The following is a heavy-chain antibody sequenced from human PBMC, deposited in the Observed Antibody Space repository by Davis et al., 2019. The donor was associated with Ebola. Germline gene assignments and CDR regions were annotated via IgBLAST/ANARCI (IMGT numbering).Heavy chain of an antibody. CDR3: ARTGGMDSTIEYYYGMDV. D-gene: IGHD2/OR15-2a*01. CDR2: INPNSGGT. J-gene: IGHJ6*04. V-gene: IGHV1-2*06. Sequence: ASVKVSCKASGYTFTGYYMHWVRQAPGQGLEWMGRINPNSGGTNYAQKFQGRVTMTRDTSISTAYMELSRLRSDDTAVYYCARTGGMDSTIEYYYGMDVWGKGTTVTVSS. CDR1: GYTFTGYY.